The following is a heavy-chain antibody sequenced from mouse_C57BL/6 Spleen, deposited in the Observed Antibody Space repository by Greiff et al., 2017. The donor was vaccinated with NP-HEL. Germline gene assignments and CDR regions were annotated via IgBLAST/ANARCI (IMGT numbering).Heavy chain of an antibody. CDR3: ARRGEYDYAWFAY. J-gene: IGHJ3*01. CDR2: ISSGGSYT. D-gene: IGHD2-4*01. Sequence: EVKLMESGGDLVKPGGSLKLSCAASGFTFSSYGMSWVRQTPDKRLEWVATISSGGSYTYYPDSVKGRFTISRDNAKNTLYLQMSSLKSEDTAMYYCARRGEYDYAWFAYWGQGTLVTVSA. V-gene: IGHV5-6*02. CDR1: GFTFSSYG.